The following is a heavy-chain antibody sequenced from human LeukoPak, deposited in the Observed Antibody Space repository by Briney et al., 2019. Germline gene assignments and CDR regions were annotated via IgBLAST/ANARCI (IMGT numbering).Heavy chain of an antibody. CDR3: ARDGTAPGLYFDL. Sequence: GSLRLSYALSGFTFSTYWMNWVRQAPGQGLEGGASIRQDGGEISYVDSVKGRFTMSRDNTKNSLYLQMSSLRADDTAVYYCARDGTAPGLYFDLWGQGTLVTVSS. D-gene: IGHD6-13*01. CDR2: IRQDGGEI. V-gene: IGHV3-7*01. J-gene: IGHJ4*01. CDR1: GFTFSTYW.